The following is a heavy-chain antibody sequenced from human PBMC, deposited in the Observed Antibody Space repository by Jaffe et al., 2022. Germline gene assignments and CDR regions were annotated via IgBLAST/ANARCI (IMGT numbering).Heavy chain of an antibody. CDR3: ARAVSRTLRYFDI. Sequence: QVQLQESGPGLVKPSETLSLTCDVSNGSVSSTNWWSWVRQSPGRGLEWIGDIYHLGTTDYNASLKTRVTLSIDKSKNQFSLMLTFVTAADTAVYFCARAVSRTLRYFDIWGQGTIVTVSS. V-gene: IGHV4-4*02. CDR1: NGSVSSTNW. J-gene: IGHJ3*02. CDR2: IYHLGTT. D-gene: IGHD2-21*02.